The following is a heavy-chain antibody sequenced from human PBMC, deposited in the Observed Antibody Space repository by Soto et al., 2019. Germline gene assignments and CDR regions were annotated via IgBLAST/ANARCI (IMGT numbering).Heavy chain of an antibody. CDR3: VRAKTRHSANDCCMFDL. CDR1: EFMFSNFS. V-gene: IGHV3-30*04. J-gene: IGHJ5*02. D-gene: IGHD2-21*02. CDR2: ISYDGRHK. Sequence: GGSLRLSCAASEFMFSNFSINWVRQSPGKGLEWLALISYDGRHKYYADSVKGRISIPRDNSKNILYLQRSAMRAGDTARYYCVRAKTRHSANDCCMFDLWGQGTLVTVYS.